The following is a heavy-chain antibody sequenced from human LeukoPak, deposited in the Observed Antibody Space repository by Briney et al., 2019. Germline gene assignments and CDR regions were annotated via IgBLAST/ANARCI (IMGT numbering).Heavy chain of an antibody. D-gene: IGHD2/OR15-2a*01. J-gene: IGHJ4*02. V-gene: IGHV4-30-2*01. CDR1: GGSISRGGYS. CDR3: AVSRSGRTTFYY. Sequence: SETLSLTCAVSGGSISRGGYSWSWIRQPPGKGLEWIGYIYHSGNTYYNPSLKSRVTISIDRSKNQFSLKLSSVTAADTAVFYWAVSRSGRTTFYYGGRDPVVTFS. CDR2: IYHSGNT.